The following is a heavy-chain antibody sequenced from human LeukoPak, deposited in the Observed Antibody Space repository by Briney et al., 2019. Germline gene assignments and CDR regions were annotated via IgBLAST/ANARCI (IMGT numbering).Heavy chain of an antibody. CDR3: ARAEAGHYFDY. Sequence: GGSLRLSCAASGFTFSSSAMHWVRQAPGKGLEYVSAISSNGGSTFYANSVKGRFTISRDNAENTLYLQMGSLRAEDMAVYYCARAEAGHYFDYWGQGTLVTVSS. D-gene: IGHD6-19*01. V-gene: IGHV3-64*01. J-gene: IGHJ4*02. CDR1: GFTFSSSA. CDR2: ISSNGGST.